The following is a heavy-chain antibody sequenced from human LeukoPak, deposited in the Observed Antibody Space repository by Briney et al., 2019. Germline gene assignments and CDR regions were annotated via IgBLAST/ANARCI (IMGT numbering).Heavy chain of an antibody. Sequence: GASVKVSRKASGHTFTNYGVTWVRQAPGQGLEWMGWVSADNGNRNYAQKFQDRVTINIDTSTSTAFMELRSLRSDDKAVYYCAKNRGGTWWDLLDYWGQGTLVTVSS. CDR2: VSADNGNR. J-gene: IGHJ4*02. V-gene: IGHV1-18*01. CDR1: GHTFTNYG. D-gene: IGHD1-26*01. CDR3: AKNRGGTWWDLLDY.